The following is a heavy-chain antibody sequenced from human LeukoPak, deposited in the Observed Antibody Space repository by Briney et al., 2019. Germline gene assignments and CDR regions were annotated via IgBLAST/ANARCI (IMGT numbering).Heavy chain of an antibody. V-gene: IGHV3-23*01. Sequence: RGSLRLSCAASGFTFSGYAMNWVRQAPGKGLEWVSTISGSGGGSYYADSVKGRFTISRDNSKNTLYLQMNSLRAEDTAVYYCAKGHIDSGGCYYFDYWGQGTLVTVSS. CDR3: AKGHIDSGGCYYFDY. CDR2: ISGSGGGS. D-gene: IGHD3-22*01. CDR1: GFTFSGYA. J-gene: IGHJ4*02.